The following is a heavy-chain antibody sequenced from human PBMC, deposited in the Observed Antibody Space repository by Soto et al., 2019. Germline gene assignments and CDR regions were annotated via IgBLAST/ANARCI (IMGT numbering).Heavy chain of an antibody. CDR3: ARETYGDYYFDY. Sequence: QLQLQESGSGLVKPSQTLSLTCAVSGGPISSGGYSWSWIRQPPGKGLEWIGYIYHSGSTYYNPSLKSRVTISVDRSKNQFSLKLSSVTAADTAVYYCARETYGDYYFDYWGQGTLVTVSS. CDR1: GGPISSGGYS. CDR2: IYHSGST. D-gene: IGHD4-17*01. J-gene: IGHJ4*02. V-gene: IGHV4-30-2*01.